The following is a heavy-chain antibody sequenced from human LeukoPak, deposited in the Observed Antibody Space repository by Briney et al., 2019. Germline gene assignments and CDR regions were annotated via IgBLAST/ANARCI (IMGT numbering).Heavy chain of an antibody. V-gene: IGHV4-59*08. D-gene: IGHD6-19*01. J-gene: IGHJ3*02. Sequence: PSETLSLTCAVSGVSITGHYWNWIRQTPGMRLEWIGYTSYSRTTIYNSYFKGRATMSIDTSKNQLYLNLTPVTATDTAVYYCAKLGHSDGWYLGAFDIWGQGTTVIVSS. CDR2: TSYSRTT. CDR3: AKLGHSDGWYLGAFDI. CDR1: GVSITGHY.